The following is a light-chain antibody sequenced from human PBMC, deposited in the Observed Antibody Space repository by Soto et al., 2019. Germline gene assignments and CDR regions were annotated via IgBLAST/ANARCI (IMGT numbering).Light chain of an antibody. Sequence: DIQMTQSPSTLSASVGDRVTITCRASQSISSWLAWYQQKPGKAPKLLIYDASSLESGVPSRFSGSGSGTEFTLIISSLKPDDFATYYCQQYNSYSQTFGQGTKVEIK. CDR3: QQYNSYSQT. CDR1: QSISSW. CDR2: DAS. J-gene: IGKJ1*01. V-gene: IGKV1-5*01.